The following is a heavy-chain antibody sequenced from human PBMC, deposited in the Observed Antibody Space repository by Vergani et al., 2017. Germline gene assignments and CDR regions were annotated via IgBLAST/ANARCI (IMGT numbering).Heavy chain of an antibody. CDR2: INPCGGHT. CDR1: GYTFSNYY. CDR3: ARGDYGILTGYRY. Sequence: QVQVVQSGAEVKKSGASGKVSCKTSGYTFSNYYMHWVRQAPGQGLEWMGIINPCGGHTNYAQKFQGRVTMTRDTSTSTVYMELSSLRSEDTAIYYCARGDYGILTGYRYWGQGTLVTVSA. J-gene: IGHJ4*02. D-gene: IGHD3-9*01. V-gene: IGHV1-46*03.